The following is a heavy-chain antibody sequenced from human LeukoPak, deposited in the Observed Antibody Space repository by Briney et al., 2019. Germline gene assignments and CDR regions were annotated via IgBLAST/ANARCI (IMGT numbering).Heavy chain of an antibody. Sequence: TETLSLTCTVSGGSIGSGYYWAWIRQPPGKGLEWTGEINHSGSTNYNPSLKSRVTISVDTSKNQFSLKLSSVTAADTAVYYCARGGLLYYYGSGSYLNYWGQGTLVTVSS. D-gene: IGHD3-10*01. J-gene: IGHJ4*02. CDR3: ARGGLLYYYGSGSYLNY. V-gene: IGHV4-34*01. CDR1: GGSIGSGYY. CDR2: INHSGST.